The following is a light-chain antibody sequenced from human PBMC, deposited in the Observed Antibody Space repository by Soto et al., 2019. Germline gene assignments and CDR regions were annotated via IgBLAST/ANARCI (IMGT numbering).Light chain of an antibody. J-gene: IGKJ2*01. CDR3: QQYNSYSPYT. CDR2: KAS. CDR1: QSISTY. V-gene: IGKV1-5*03. Sequence: DIQMTQSPSTLSASVGDRVTITSRASQSISTYLAWYQQKPGNAPKLLIYKASNLQSGVPSRFSGSGSGTEFTLTISSLQPDDFATYYCQQYNSYSPYTFGQGTNLEIK.